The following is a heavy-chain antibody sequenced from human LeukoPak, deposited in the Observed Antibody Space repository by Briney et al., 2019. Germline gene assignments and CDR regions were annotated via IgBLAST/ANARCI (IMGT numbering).Heavy chain of an antibody. CDR2: VSGYNGNT. D-gene: IGHD2-21*01. Sequence: ASVKVSCKASGYTFSSYDINWVRQAPGQGLEWMGWVSGYNGNTNYAQKFEGRVAMTTDTSSSTAFMELRSLRSDDTAIYYCARGDWFDPWGQGTLVTVSS. J-gene: IGHJ5*02. CDR3: ARGDWFDP. CDR1: GYTFSSYD. V-gene: IGHV1-18*01.